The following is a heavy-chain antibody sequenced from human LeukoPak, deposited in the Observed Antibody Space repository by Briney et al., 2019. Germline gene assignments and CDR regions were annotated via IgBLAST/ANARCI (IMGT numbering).Heavy chain of an antibody. CDR2: INPNSGGT. J-gene: IGHJ6*02. V-gene: IGHV1-2*06. D-gene: IGHD6-13*01. CDR1: GYTLTGYY. Sequence: ASVKVSCKASGYTLTGYYMHWVRQAPGQGLEWMGRINPNSGGTNYAQKFQGRVTMTRDTSISTAYMELSRLRSDDTAVYYCAREPGPYSSHNYYYGMDVWGQGTTVTVSS. CDR3: AREPGPYSSHNYYYGMDV.